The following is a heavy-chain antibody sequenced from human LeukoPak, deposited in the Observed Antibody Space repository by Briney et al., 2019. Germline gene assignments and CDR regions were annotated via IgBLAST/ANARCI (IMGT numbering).Heavy chain of an antibody. Sequence: ASVKVSCKASGYTFTSYDINWVRQATGQGLEWMGWMNPNSGNTGYAQKFQGRVTMTRNTSISTAYMELSSLRSEDTVVYYCARLHIAAAGRRSNWFDPWGQGTLVTVSS. CDR2: MNPNSGNT. D-gene: IGHD6-13*01. V-gene: IGHV1-8*01. J-gene: IGHJ5*02. CDR3: ARLHIAAAGRRSNWFDP. CDR1: GYTFTSYD.